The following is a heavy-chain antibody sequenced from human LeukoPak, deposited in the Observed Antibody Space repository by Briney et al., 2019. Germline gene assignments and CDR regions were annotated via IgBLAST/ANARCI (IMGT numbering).Heavy chain of an antibody. CDR2: IYYSGST. CDR1: GGSISSYY. CDR3: ASFDTNSFRRPFDI. J-gene: IGHJ3*02. Sequence: PSETLSLTCTVPGGSISSYYWSWIRQPPGKGLERIGYIYYSGSTNYNPSLKSRVTISVDTSKNQFSLKLSSVTAADTAVYYCASFDTNSFRRPFDIWGQGTMVTVSS. V-gene: IGHV4-59*01. D-gene: IGHD4-23*01.